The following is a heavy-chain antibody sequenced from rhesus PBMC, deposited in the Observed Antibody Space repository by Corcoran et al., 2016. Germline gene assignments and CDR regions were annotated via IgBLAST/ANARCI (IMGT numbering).Heavy chain of an antibody. D-gene: IGHD3-9*01. J-gene: IGHJ4*01. CDR1: GVSFTGYY. V-gene: IGHV4-165*01. CDR3: ARHYEDDYGYFYSGGFDY. CDR2: ISSSGST. Sequence: QVQLQESGPGLVKPSELLSLTCAVSGVSFTGYYRGWICHPPGTGLVWIGYISSSGSTDYNPSLKSRVTISTDTSRNQFSLKLRSVTAADTAVYYCARHYEDDYGYFYSGGFDYWGQGVLVTVSS.